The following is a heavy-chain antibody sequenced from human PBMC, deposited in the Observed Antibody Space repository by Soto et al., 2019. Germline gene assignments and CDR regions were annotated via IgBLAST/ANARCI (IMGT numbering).Heavy chain of an antibody. CDR3: ARDQGLCSGGSCWGYFDY. V-gene: IGHV1-3*01. D-gene: IGHD2-15*01. J-gene: IGHJ4*02. Sequence: QVQLVQSGAEVKKPGASVKVSCKPSGYTFTNNAIHWVRQAPGQRLEWMGWINAANGNTKYSQKFQRRVTITRDTSASTAYMELSSLRSEDTAVYYCARDQGLCSGGSCWGYFDYWGQGTLVTVSS. CDR2: INAANGNT. CDR1: GYTFTNNA.